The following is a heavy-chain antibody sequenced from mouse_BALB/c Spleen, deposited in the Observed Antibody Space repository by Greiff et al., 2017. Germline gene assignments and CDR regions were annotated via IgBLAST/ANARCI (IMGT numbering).Heavy chain of an antibody. D-gene: IGHD2-4*01. CDR3: ARLFPSIYYDYDGYAMDY. Sequence: EVKLVESGGGLVKPGGSLKLSCAASGFTFSSYAMSWVRQTPEKRLEWVAYISSGGSTYYPDSVKGRFTISRDNARNILYLQMSSLRSEDTAMYYCARLFPSIYYDYDGYAMDYWGQGTAVTVSS. CDR2: ISSGGST. J-gene: IGHJ4*01. V-gene: IGHV5-6-5*01. CDR1: GFTFSSYA.